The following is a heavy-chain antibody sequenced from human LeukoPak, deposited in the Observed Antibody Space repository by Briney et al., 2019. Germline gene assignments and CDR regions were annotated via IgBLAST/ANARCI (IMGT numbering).Heavy chain of an antibody. D-gene: IGHD5-24*01. J-gene: IGHJ4*02. CDR1: GYTSTSYY. CDR2: INPNTGVT. V-gene: IGHV1-2*06. CDR3: ARELVATINY. Sequence: ASVKVSCKASGYTSTSYYMYWVRQAPGQGLEWMGRINPNTGVTNYVQKIQGRVTITRDTSISTAYMELSRLRSDDTAVYYCARELVATINYWGQGTLVTVSS.